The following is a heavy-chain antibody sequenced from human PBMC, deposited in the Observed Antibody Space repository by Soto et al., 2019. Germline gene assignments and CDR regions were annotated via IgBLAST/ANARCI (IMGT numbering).Heavy chain of an antibody. J-gene: IGHJ4*02. V-gene: IGHV4-59*08. D-gene: IGHD3-10*01. CDR1: GGSIISYY. CDR3: ARHNYGSGSTYFDY. Sequence: SETLSLPCTVAGGSIISYYWSWIRQPPGKGLEWIGYIYYSGSTNYNPSLKSRVTISVDTSKNQFSLKLNSMTAADTAVYYCARHNYGSGSTYFDYWGQGTLVTVSS. CDR2: IYYSGST.